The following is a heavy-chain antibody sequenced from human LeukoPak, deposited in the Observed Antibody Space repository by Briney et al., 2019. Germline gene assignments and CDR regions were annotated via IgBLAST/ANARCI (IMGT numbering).Heavy chain of an antibody. V-gene: IGHV3-30*18. CDR3: AKVNNYDDY. CDR1: GFTLSTFG. CDR2: ISPDGNNE. J-gene: IGHJ4*02. Sequence: PRRSLRLSCAASGFTLSTFGIHWVRQAPGKGLEWVAAISPDGNNEYYIDSVKGRFTVSRDNSKNMIYLQMNSLRGEDSAVYYCAKVNNYDDYWGQGTLVTVSS. D-gene: IGHD1/OR15-1a*01.